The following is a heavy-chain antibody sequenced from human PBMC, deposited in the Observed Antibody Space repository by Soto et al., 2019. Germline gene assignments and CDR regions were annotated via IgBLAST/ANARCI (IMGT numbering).Heavy chain of an antibody. J-gene: IGHJ4*02. CDR2: INAGNGNT. CDR1: GYTFTGYA. CDR3: ARSYRLVTAIPWLGY. Sequence: GASVKVSCKASGYTFTGYAMDWVRQAPGQRLEWMGWINAGNGNTKYSQKFQGRVTITRDTSASTAYMELSSLRSEDTAVYYCARSYRLVTAIPWLGYWGQGTLVTVSS. D-gene: IGHD2-21*02. V-gene: IGHV1-3*01.